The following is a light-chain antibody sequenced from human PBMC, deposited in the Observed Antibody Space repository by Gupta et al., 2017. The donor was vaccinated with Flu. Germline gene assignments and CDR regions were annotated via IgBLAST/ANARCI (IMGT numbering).Light chain of an antibody. Sequence: TLSLSPEDRATLSCRASQNVGSNSLAWYQQKPGQAPRLLIYGASNRATGIPDRFSGSGSGTDFTLTISRLEPEDFAVYYCQQYVSSPFTFGLGTKLEIK. CDR3: QQYVSSPFT. V-gene: IGKV3-20*01. CDR1: QNVGSNS. J-gene: IGKJ2*01. CDR2: GAS.